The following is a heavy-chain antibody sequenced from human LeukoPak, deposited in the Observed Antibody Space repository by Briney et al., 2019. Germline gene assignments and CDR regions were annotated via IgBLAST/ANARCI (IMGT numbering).Heavy chain of an antibody. CDR2: IYHSGST. J-gene: IGHJ3*02. Sequence: SETLSLSCAVSGGSISSGGYSWSWIRQPPGKGLEWIGYIYHSGSTYYNPSLKSRVTISVDRSKNQFSLKLSSVTAADTAVYYCARDWQRAFDIWGQGTMVTVSS. CDR1: GGSISSGGYS. V-gene: IGHV4-30-2*01. CDR3: ARDWQRAFDI.